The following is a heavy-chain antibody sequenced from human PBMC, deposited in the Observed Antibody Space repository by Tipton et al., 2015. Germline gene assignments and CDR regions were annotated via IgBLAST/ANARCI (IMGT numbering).Heavy chain of an antibody. J-gene: IGHJ6*02. V-gene: IGHV4-34*01. CDR2: INHSGGT. CDR3: ARFRYYGSGTERGYFHGLDV. CDR1: GGSFSGYY. D-gene: IGHD3-10*01. Sequence: LRLSCAVYGGSFSGYYWTWIRQPPGKGLEWIGEINHSGGTKYNPSLKSRVSISVDTSKRQFFLKLNSVTAADTAVYYCARFRYYGSGTERGYFHGLDVWGQGTTVTVS.